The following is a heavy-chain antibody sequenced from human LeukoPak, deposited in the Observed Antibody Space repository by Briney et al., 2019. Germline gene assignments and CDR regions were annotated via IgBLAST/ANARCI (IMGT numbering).Heavy chain of an antibody. J-gene: IGHJ4*02. V-gene: IGHV2-5*01. D-gene: IGHD6-19*01. CDR2: IYWNDDT. Sequence: ESGPTLVKPTQTLTLTCTFSGFSLSTSGVGVGWIRQPPGKALEWLALIYWNDDTRYSPSLKSRLTITKDTSKNQVVLTMTNMDPVDTATYYCAHSSSEGTAVAATPLDYWGLGTLVTVSS. CDR1: GFSLSTSGVG. CDR3: AHSSSEGTAVAATPLDY.